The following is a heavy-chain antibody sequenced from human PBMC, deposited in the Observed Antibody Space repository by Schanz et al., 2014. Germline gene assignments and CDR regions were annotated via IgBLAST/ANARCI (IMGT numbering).Heavy chain of an antibody. D-gene: IGHD1-20*01. J-gene: IGHJ4*02. Sequence: EVQLVQSGGGLVQPGGSLRLSCAASGFTFSSHWMHWVRQDPGKGLVWVARINSVGSNTDYADSVTGRFTISRDNAKNTPYLQMNTLRAEDTAVYYCANNWNLDYWGQGTLVTVSS. CDR2: INSVGSNT. CDR3: ANNWNLDY. V-gene: IGHV3-74*01. CDR1: GFTFSSHW.